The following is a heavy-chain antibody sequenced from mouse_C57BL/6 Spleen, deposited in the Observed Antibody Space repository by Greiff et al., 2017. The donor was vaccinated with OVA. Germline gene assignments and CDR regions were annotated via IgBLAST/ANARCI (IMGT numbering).Heavy chain of an antibody. D-gene: IGHD2-4*01. CDR2: IYPGDGDT. CDR1: GYAFSSSW. V-gene: IGHV1-82*01. CDR3: ARSGDYEDYYAMDY. J-gene: IGHJ4*01. Sequence: VQLQQSGPELVKPGASVKISCKASGYAFSSSWMNWVKQRPGKGLEWIGRIYPGDGDTNYNGKFKGKATLTADKSSSTAYMQLSSLTSEDSAVYFCARSGDYEDYYAMDYWGQGTSVTVSS.